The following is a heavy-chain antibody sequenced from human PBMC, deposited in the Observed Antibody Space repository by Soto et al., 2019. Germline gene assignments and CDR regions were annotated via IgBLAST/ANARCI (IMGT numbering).Heavy chain of an antibody. CDR1: GYTFTSYD. CDR3: ARRAETNGWNGFGADKYYFDF. CDR2: MNPNTGNS. Sequence: ASVKVSCKASGYTFTSYDIYWVRQATGQGLEGMGWMNPNTGNSAYAQKFQGRVTVTSDTSINTVHMELSGLRSEDTAVYYCARRAETNGWNGFGADKYYFDFWGQGTLVTVSS. D-gene: IGHD1-1*01. J-gene: IGHJ4*02. V-gene: IGHV1-8*01.